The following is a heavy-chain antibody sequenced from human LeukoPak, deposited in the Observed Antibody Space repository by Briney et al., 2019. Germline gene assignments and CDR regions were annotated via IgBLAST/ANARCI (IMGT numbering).Heavy chain of an antibody. CDR3: ARDPGVVAFHYFDF. CDR1: GFTFSSHA. V-gene: IGHV3-23*01. CDR2: IGGLGSST. D-gene: IGHD3-3*01. J-gene: IGHJ4*02. Sequence: GGSLRLSCAASGFTFSSHAMAWVRQAPGKGLEWVSAIGGLGSSTYYGDSVKGRFTISRDNSKNTVYLQMDSLRVEDTAVYYCARDPGVVAFHYFDFWGQGTLIAVSS.